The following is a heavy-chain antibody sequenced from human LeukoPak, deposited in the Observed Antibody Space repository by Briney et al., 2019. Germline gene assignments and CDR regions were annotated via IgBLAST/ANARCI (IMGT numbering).Heavy chain of an antibody. Sequence: EASAKVSCKVSGDTLTELSMHWVRQAPGKGLGWRGGFDAEDGETIYAQKFQGRVTMTEDTSTDTAYIELSSLADTAVYYCATDVYSSSWYSRKFDYWGQGTLATVSS. CDR3: ATDVYSSSWYSRKFDY. CDR1: GDTLTELS. CDR2: FDAEDGET. V-gene: IGHV1-24*01. D-gene: IGHD6-13*01. J-gene: IGHJ4*02.